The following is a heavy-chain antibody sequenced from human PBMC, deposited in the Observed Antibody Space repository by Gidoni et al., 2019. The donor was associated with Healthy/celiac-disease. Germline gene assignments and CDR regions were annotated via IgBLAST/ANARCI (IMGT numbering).Heavy chain of an antibody. CDR3: ARGSGGYSGYDKLYYFDY. V-gene: IGHV4-61*02. D-gene: IGHD5-12*01. CDR1: GGSISSGSYY. J-gene: IGHJ4*02. CDR2: IYTSGST. Sequence: QVQLQESAPGLVKPSQTLSLTCTASGGSISSGSYYWSWTRQPSGKGLEWIGRIYTSGSTNYKPSLKSRVTISVDTSKNQCSLKRSSVTAADTAVYYCARGSGGYSGYDKLYYFDYWGQGTLVTVSS.